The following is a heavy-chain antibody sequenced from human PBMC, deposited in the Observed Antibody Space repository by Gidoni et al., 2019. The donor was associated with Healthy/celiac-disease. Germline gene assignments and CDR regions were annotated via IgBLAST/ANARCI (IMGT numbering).Heavy chain of an antibody. D-gene: IGHD4-4*01. Sequence: SVKVSCKASGYTFTGYYMHWVRQAPGQGLEWMGWINPNSGGTNYAQKFQGRVTMTRDTSISTAYMELSRLRSDDTAVYYCARESYSNYNDYYLDYWGQGTLVTVSS. V-gene: IGHV1-2*02. J-gene: IGHJ4*02. CDR1: GYTFTGYY. CDR3: ARESYSNYNDYYLDY. CDR2: INPNSGGT.